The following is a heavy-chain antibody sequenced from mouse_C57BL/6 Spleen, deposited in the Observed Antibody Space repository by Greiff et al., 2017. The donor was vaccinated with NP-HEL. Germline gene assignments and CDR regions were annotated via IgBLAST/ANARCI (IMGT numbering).Heavy chain of an antibody. Sequence: VQLQQPGAELVRPGSSVKLSCKASGYTFTSYWMHWVKQRPIQGLEWIGNIDPSDSETHYNQKFKDKATLTVDKSSSTAYMQLSSLTSEDSAVYYCARSRGFTTVFDSWGQGTTLTVSS. J-gene: IGHJ2*01. D-gene: IGHD1-1*01. CDR3: ARSRGFTTVFDS. CDR2: IDPSDSET. V-gene: IGHV1-52*01. CDR1: GYTFTSYW.